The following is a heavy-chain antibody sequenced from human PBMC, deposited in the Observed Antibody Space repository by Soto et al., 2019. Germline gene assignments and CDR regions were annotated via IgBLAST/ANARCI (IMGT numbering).Heavy chain of an antibody. Sequence: GESLKISCKGAGYSFTSYWIGGVRQMPGKGLEWMGIIYPGDSDTRYSPSFQGPVTISADKSISTAYLQWSSLKASDTAMYYCAACIAVAGIDYWGQGTLVTVSS. CDR3: AACIAVAGIDY. CDR1: GYSFTSYW. CDR2: IYPGDSDT. J-gene: IGHJ4*02. V-gene: IGHV5-51*01. D-gene: IGHD6-19*01.